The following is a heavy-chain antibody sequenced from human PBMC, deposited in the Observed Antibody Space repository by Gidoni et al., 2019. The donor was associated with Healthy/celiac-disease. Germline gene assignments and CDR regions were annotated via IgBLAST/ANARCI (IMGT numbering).Heavy chain of an antibody. CDR1: GFTFSTYS. CDR2: ISSSSSTI. V-gene: IGHV3-48*02. Sequence: EVQLVESGGGLVQPGGSLRLSCAASGFTFSTYSMNWFRQAPGKGLEWVSYISSSSSTIYYADSVKGRFTISRDNAKNSLYLQMNSLRDEDTAVYYCARDCSSTSCYSRDYYYYGMDVWGQGTTVTVSS. J-gene: IGHJ6*02. CDR3: ARDCSSTSCYSRDYYYYGMDV. D-gene: IGHD2-2*02.